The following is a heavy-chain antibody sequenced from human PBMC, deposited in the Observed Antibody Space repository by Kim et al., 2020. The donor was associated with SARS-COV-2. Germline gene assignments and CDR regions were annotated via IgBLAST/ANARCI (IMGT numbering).Heavy chain of an antibody. D-gene: IGHD6-19*01. J-gene: IGHJ4*02. CDR3: ARAGYSSGWAFYYFDY. Sequence: SVKSRITINPDTSKTQFSLQLNSVTPEDTAVYYCARAGYSSGWAFYYFDYWGQGTLVTVSS. V-gene: IGHV6-1*01.